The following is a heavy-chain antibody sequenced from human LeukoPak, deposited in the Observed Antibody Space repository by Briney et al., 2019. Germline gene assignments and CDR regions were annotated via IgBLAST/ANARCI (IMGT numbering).Heavy chain of an antibody. CDR3: ARDVSSGWFEGADWFDP. CDR1: GGPISNYY. CDR2: ISTSGST. J-gene: IGHJ5*02. Sequence: PSETLSLTCTVSGGPISNYYWNWIRQPAGKGLEWIGRISTSGSTNYNPSLKSRVTMSVDTSKNQFSLKLSSVTAADTAVYYCARDVSSGWFEGADWFDPWGQGTLVTVSS. D-gene: IGHD6-13*01. V-gene: IGHV4-4*07.